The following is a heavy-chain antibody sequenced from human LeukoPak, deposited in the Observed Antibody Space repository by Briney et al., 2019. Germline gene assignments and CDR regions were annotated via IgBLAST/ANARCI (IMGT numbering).Heavy chain of an antibody. Sequence: SETLSLTCAVYGGSFSGYYWSWIRQPPGKGLEWIGEINHSGSTNYNPSLKSRVTISVDTSKNQFSLKLSSVTAADTAVYYCARAYSNYNYWGQGTLVTVSP. CDR1: GGSFSGYY. J-gene: IGHJ4*02. V-gene: IGHV4-34*01. CDR2: INHSGST. D-gene: IGHD4-11*01. CDR3: ARAYSNYNY.